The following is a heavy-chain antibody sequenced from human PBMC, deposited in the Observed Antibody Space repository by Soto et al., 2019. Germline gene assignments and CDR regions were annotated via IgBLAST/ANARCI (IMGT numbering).Heavy chain of an antibody. D-gene: IGHD7-27*01. V-gene: IGHV4-34*01. CDR1: GGSFSGYY. CDR2: INHSGST. Sequence: SETLSLTCTVYGGSFSGYYWSWIRQPPGKGLEWIGEINHSGSTNYNPSLKSRVTISIDTSKNQFSLKLSSVTAADTAVYYCARGWGRIFDYWGQGTLVTSPQ. CDR3: ARGWGRIFDY. J-gene: IGHJ4*02.